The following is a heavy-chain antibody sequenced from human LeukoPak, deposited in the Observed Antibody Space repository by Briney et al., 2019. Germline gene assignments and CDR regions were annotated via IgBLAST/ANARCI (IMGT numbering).Heavy chain of an antibody. CDR3: ARHITLMVRGVMYY. V-gene: IGHV1-2*02. CDR1: GYTFTGYY. CDR2: INPNSGGT. J-gene: IGHJ4*02. D-gene: IGHD3-10*01. Sequence: GSVKVSCKASGYTFTGYYMHWVRQAPGQGLEWMGWINPNSGGTNYAQKFQGRVTMTRDTSISTAYMELSRLRSDDTAVYYCARHITLMVRGVMYYWGQGTLVTVSS.